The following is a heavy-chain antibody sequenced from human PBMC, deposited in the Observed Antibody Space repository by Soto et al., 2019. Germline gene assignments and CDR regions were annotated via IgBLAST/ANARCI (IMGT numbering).Heavy chain of an antibody. J-gene: IGHJ3*02. Sequence: SETLSLTCTVSGGSISSYYWSWIRQPPGKGLEWIGYIYYSGSTNYNPSLKSRVTISVDTSKNQFSLKLSSVTAADTAVYYCARESAGYSYGWRDAFDIWGQGTMVTVSS. CDR3: ARESAGYSYGWRDAFDI. CDR2: IYYSGST. CDR1: GGSISSYY. D-gene: IGHD5-18*01. V-gene: IGHV4-59*01.